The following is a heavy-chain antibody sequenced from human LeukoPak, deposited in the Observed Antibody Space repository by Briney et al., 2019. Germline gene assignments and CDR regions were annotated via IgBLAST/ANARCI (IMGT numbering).Heavy chain of an antibody. V-gene: IGHV1-69*05. CDR2: IIPIFGTA. Sequence: ASVKVSCKASGGTFSSYAISWVRQAPGQGLEWMGGIIPIFGTANYAQKFQGRVTITTDESTSTAYMELSSLRPEDTAVYYCARDRLLYPYMDVWGKGTTVTVSS. CDR1: GGTFSSYA. J-gene: IGHJ6*03. D-gene: IGHD2-8*01. CDR3: ARDRLLYPYMDV.